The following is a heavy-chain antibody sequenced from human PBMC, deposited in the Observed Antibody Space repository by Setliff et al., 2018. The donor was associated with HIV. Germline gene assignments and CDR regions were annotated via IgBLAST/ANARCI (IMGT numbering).Heavy chain of an antibody. V-gene: IGHV4-4*09. CDR3: ARLRLAVMMSLDYFDL. J-gene: IGHJ4*02. CDR2: IYNPGST. CDR1: GGSITNFY. Sequence: SETLSLTCNVSGGSITNFYWSWIRQPPGKGLEWIGYIYNPGSTNFNPSLQSRVSMSVDVSTNQFSLRLTSVTAAVTAVYYCARLRLAVMMSLDYFDLWGQGTLVTVSS. D-gene: IGHD3-16*01.